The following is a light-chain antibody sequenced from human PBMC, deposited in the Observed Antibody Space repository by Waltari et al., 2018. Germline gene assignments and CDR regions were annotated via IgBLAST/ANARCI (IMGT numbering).Light chain of an antibody. CDR3: QQSYTTPLT. V-gene: IGKV1-39*01. CDR2: GAS. Sequence: IQMTQSPSSLSASVGDRVTISCRASQSISFSLNLYQQKLGQAPRLLIYGASSLQFGVPSKFSGSGSGTDFTLTISGLQPDDIATYYCQQSYTTPLTFGGGTKVEIK. J-gene: IGKJ4*01. CDR1: QSISFS.